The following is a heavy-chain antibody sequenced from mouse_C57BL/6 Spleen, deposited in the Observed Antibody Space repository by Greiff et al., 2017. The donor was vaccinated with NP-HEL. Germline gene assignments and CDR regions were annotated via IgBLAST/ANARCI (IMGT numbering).Heavy chain of an antibody. J-gene: IGHJ1*03. D-gene: IGHD1-1*01. CDR2: INPGSGGT. Sequence: QVQLQQSGAELVRPGTSVKVSCKASGYAFTNYLIEWVKQRPGQGLEWIGVINPGSGGTNYNEKFKGKATLTADKSSSTAYMQLSSLTSEDSAVYFCARGATVVEGLYWYFDVWGTGTTVTVSS. CDR1: GYAFTNYL. CDR3: ARGATVVEGLYWYFDV. V-gene: IGHV1-54*01.